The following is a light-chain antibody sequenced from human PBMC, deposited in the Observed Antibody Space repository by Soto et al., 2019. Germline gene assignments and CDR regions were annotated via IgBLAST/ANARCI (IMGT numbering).Light chain of an antibody. CDR1: QTISSNN. J-gene: IGKJ1*01. Sequence: EIVLTQSPGTLSVSPGERATLSCRASQTISSNNLAWYQLKPGQAPSLLIYGTSSRATGIPDRFSGSGSGTDFTLTISRLEPEDSAIYYCQQYGSWTFGQGTKVEI. V-gene: IGKV3-20*01. CDR2: GTS. CDR3: QQYGSWT.